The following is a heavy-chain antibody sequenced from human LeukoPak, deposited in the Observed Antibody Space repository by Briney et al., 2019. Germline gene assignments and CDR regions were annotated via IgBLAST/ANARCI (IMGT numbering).Heavy chain of an antibody. CDR1: GFTFSSYE. CDR2: ISSSGSTI. CDR3: AREMSTTLGGFDI. D-gene: IGHD1/OR15-1a*01. Sequence: QPGGSLRLSCAASGFTFSSYEMNWVRQAPGKGLEWVSYISSSGSTIYYADSMKGRFTISRDNAKISLYLQMNSLTAEDTAVYYCAREMSTTLGGFDIWGQGTMVTVSS. J-gene: IGHJ3*02. V-gene: IGHV3-48*03.